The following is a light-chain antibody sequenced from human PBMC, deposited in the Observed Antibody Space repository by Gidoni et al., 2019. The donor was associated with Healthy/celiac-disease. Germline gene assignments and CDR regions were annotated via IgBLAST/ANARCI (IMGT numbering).Light chain of an antibody. V-gene: IGLV3-1*01. CDR2: QAS. J-gene: IGLJ2*01. CDR1: KFGDNC. Sequence: SYELKQTRSVSVAPAQTARIPCPGVKFGDNCACWYQQKPGQSPVLVSYQASQRPSGIPERFSGSNSRNTATLTISGTQAMDEADYYCQAWDSSTVVFGGGTKLTVL. CDR3: QAWDSSTVV.